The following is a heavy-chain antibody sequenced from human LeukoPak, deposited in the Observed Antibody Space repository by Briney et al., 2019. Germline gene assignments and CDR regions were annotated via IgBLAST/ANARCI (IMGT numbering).Heavy chain of an antibody. Sequence: GGSLRLSCEASGFSLSSYAFHWVRQAPGKGLERVSFVSFDGRNKNYADSVRGRFTISRDNSKNTLYLQMNSVTYEDTAVYFCVRIVGHTTTDFWGQGTIVTVSS. CDR2: VSFDGRNK. J-gene: IGHJ4*02. V-gene: IGHV3-30-3*01. D-gene: IGHD1-26*01. CDR1: GFSLSSYA. CDR3: VRIVGHTTTDF.